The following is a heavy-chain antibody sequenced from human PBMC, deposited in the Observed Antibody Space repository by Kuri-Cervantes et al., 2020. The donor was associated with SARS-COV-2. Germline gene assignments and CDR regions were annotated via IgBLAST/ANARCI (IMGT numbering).Heavy chain of an antibody. D-gene: IGHD2-2*02. CDR2: ISYDGSNK. Sequence: GESLKISCAASGFTFSSYAMHWVRQAPGKGLEWVAVISYDGSNKYYADSVKGRFTISRDNSKNTMYLQMNSLRAEDTAVYYCARQVPAAIRGQGFDPWGQGTLVTVSS. CDR1: GFTFSSYA. CDR3: ARQVPAAIRGQGFDP. J-gene: IGHJ5*02. V-gene: IGHV3-30-3*01.